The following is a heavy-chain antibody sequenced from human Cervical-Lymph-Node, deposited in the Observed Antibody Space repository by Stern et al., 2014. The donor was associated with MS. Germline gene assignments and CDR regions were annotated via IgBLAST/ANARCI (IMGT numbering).Heavy chain of an antibody. D-gene: IGHD2-2*01. CDR3: ARDPADYCTRTSCVYYYGLDV. V-gene: IGHV3-7*01. Sequence: EVQLVESGGGLVQPGGSLRLSCTASGFTFSTSWMPWVRQAPGKGLEWVANIKLDGSEIYNVDNVKGRFTISRDNGKNSLYLQMNSLRAEDTAEYYSARDPADYCTRTSCVYYYGLDVWGQGTTVTVSS. J-gene: IGHJ6*02. CDR2: IKLDGSEI. CDR1: GFTFSTSW.